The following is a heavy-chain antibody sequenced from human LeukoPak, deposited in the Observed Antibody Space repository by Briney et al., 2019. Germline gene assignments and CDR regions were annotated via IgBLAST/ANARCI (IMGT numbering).Heavy chain of an antibody. V-gene: IGHV4-59*01. CDR2: IFYSGST. D-gene: IGHD6-13*01. Sequence: SETLSLTCTVSGGSISGYYWSWIRQPPGKGLEWIGYIFYSGSTKYNPSLKSRVTISLDTSKNQFSLKLSSVTAADTAVYYYARIKEKYSSSWPFDYWGRGTLVTVSS. J-gene: IGHJ4*02. CDR1: GGSISGYY. CDR3: ARIKEKYSSSWPFDY.